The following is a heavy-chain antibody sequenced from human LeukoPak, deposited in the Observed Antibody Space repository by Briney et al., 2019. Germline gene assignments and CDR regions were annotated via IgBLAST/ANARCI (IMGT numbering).Heavy chain of an antibody. CDR1: GYNFNNFD. Sequence: GASVKVSCKASGYNFNNFDINWVRQAPGQGLEWMGWINPNSGGTNYAQKFQGRVTMTRDTSISTAYMELSRLRSDDTAVYYCARAWFGEPSSYWGQGTLVTVSS. D-gene: IGHD3-10*01. CDR3: ARAWFGEPSSY. J-gene: IGHJ4*02. V-gene: IGHV1-2*02. CDR2: INPNSGGT.